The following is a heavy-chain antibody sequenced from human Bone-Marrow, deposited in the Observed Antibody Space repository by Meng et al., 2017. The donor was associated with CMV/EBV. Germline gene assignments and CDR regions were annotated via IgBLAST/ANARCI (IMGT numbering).Heavy chain of an antibody. D-gene: IGHD4-11*01. CDR1: GGSFSGYY. CDR2: INHSGST. CDR3: AREKVNYGMDV. J-gene: IGHJ6*02. Sequence: SETLSLTCAVYGGSFSGYYWSWIRQPPGKGLEWIGGINHSGSTNYNPSLKSRATISVDTSKNQFSLKLSSVTAADTAVYYCAREKVNYGMDVWGQGTTVTVSS. V-gene: IGHV4-34*01.